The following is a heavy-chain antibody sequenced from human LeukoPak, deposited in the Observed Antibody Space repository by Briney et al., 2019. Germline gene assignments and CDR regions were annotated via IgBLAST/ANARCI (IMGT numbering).Heavy chain of an antibody. CDR2: INHSGST. D-gene: IGHD1-1*01. J-gene: IGHJ4*02. CDR1: GGSFSGYY. V-gene: IGHV4-34*01. Sequence: PSETLSLTCAVYGGSFSGYYWSWIRQPPGKGLEWIGEINHSGSTNYNPSLKSRVTIPVDTSKNQFSLKLSSVTAADTAVYYCARGRNWSRYWGQGTLVTVSS. CDR3: ARGRNWSRY.